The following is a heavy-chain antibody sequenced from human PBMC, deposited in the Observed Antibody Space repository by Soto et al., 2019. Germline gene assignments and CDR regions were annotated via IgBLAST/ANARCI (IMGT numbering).Heavy chain of an antibody. Sequence: GESLKISCKGSGYSFTSYWIGWVRQLPGKGLEWMGIIYPGDSDTRYSPSFQGQVTISADKSISTAYLQWSSLKASDTAMYYCATPSSSSRVYYGMDVWGQGTTVTGSS. CDR3: ATPSSSSRVYYGMDV. J-gene: IGHJ6*02. V-gene: IGHV5-51*01. CDR2: IYPGDSDT. D-gene: IGHD6-6*01. CDR1: GYSFTSYW.